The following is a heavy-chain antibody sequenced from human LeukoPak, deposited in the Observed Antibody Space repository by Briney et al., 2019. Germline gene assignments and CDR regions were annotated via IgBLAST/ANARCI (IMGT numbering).Heavy chain of an antibody. J-gene: IGHJ6*03. V-gene: IGHV3-30*19. CDR2: ISYDGSSR. CDR1: GFTFSKYG. Sequence: GGSLRLSCGASGFTFSKYGMHWVRQAPGKGLEWVAVISYDGSSRYYADSVKGRFTISRDNSKNTLYLQMNSLRAEDTAVYYCARGGSGSYYYYYYYMDVWGKGTTVTVSS. CDR3: ARGGSGSYYYYYYYMDV. D-gene: IGHD3-10*01.